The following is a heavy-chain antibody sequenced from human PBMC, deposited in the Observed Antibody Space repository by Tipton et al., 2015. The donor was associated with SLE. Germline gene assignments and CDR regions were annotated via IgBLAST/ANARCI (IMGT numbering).Heavy chain of an antibody. V-gene: IGHV3-33*01. CDR1: GFTFSSYG. Sequence: SLRLSCAASGFTFSSYGMHWVRQAPGKGLEWVAVIWYDGSNKYYADSVKGRFTISRDNSKNTLYLQMNSLRAEDTAVYYCARATPLRYQLLYGYYYYYMDVWGKGTTVTVSS. CDR2: IWYDGSNK. CDR3: ARATPLRYQLLYGYYYYYMDV. D-gene: IGHD2-2*02. J-gene: IGHJ6*03.